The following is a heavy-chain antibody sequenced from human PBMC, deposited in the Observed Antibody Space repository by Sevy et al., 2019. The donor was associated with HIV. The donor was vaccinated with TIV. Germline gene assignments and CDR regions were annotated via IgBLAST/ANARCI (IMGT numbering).Heavy chain of an antibody. CDR1: GGSISSYY. CDR2: IYYSGST. Sequence: LSLTCTVSGGSISSYYWSWIRQPPGKGLEWIGYIYYSGSTNYNPSLKSRVTISVDTSKNQFSLKLSSVTAADTAVYYCARGTPTTGGRGYYYGMDVWGQGTTVTVSS. CDR3: ARGTPTTGGRGYYYGMDV. D-gene: IGHD4-4*01. V-gene: IGHV4-59*01. J-gene: IGHJ6*02.